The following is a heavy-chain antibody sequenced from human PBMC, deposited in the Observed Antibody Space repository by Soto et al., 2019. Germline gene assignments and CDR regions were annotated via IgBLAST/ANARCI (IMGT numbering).Heavy chain of an antibody. V-gene: IGHV1-69*01. Sequence: QMEQSGAEVRKPGSSVKVSCKPSGGSLTSYPMAWVRQATGQGFEWMGGIIPIHGTTEYAQKFQGRVTITADESTNRATLELNGLTSEETAVYYCARGWGLVSWGQGTLVTVSS. CDR1: GGSLTSYP. CDR2: IIPIHGTT. CDR3: ARGWGLVS. D-gene: IGHD3-16*01. J-gene: IGHJ4*02.